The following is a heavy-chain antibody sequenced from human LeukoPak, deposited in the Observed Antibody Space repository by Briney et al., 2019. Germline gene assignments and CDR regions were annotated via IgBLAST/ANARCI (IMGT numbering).Heavy chain of an antibody. V-gene: IGHV4-59*06. Sequence: PSETLSLTCTVSGGSISSYYWSWIRQHPGKGLEWIGYIYYSGSTYYNPSLKSRVTVSVDTSKNQFSLKLSSVTAADTAVYYCASYCGGDCYLPSRNYFDYWGQGTLVTVSS. CDR3: ASYCGGDCYLPSRNYFDY. CDR1: GGSISSYY. J-gene: IGHJ4*02. CDR2: IYYSGST. D-gene: IGHD2-21*02.